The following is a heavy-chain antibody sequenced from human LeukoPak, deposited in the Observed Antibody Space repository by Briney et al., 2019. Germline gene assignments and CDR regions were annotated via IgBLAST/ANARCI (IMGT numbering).Heavy chain of an antibody. D-gene: IGHD2-2*01. CDR2: IYYSGST. Sequence: SQTLSLTCTVSGGSISSGGYYWGWIRQPPGKGLEWIGSIYYSGSTYYNPSLKSRVTISVDTSKNQFSLKLSSVTAADTAVYYCARRLGYCSSTSCYRVRGYAFDIWGQGTMVTVSS. J-gene: IGHJ3*02. CDR1: GGSISSGGYY. CDR3: ARRLGYCSSTSCYRVRGYAFDI. V-gene: IGHV4-39*01.